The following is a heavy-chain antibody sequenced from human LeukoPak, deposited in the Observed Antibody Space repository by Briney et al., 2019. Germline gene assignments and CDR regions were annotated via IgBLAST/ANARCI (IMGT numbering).Heavy chain of an antibody. J-gene: IGHJ3*02. V-gene: IGHV3-64*01. CDR2: ISSNGGSI. Sequence: PGGSLRLSCAASGFTFSSYAMHWVRQAPGKGLEYVSGISSNGGSIYYANSVKGRFTISRDNSKNTLYLQMGSLRAEDMAVYYCASSVRSSWDVPNDAFDIWGQGTMVTVSS. D-gene: IGHD6-13*01. CDR1: GFTFSSYA. CDR3: ASSVRSSWDVPNDAFDI.